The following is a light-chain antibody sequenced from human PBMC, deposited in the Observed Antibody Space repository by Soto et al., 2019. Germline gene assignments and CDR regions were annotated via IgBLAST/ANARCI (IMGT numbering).Light chain of an antibody. Sequence: LTQPPSVSGAPGQRVSISCTGSTSNIGAPYDVHWYQHLPGTAPKLLIYGDNNRPSGVPDRFSGSKSGTSASLAITRLQAEDEADYYCQSYDISLHNYVFGTGTKVTVL. CDR3: QSYDISLHNYV. V-gene: IGLV1-40*01. CDR1: TSNIGAPYD. J-gene: IGLJ1*01. CDR2: GDN.